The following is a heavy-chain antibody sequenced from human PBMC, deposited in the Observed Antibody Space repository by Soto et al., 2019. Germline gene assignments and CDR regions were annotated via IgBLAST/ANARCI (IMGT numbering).Heavy chain of an antibody. Sequence: QVQLVESGGGVVQPGMSLRLSCAASGFTFKNFAMHWVRQAPGKGLEWVAMIWYDAVGKYYADSVKGRFTVSRDHSRDTLSLQMDSLTAEDTAVYYCARDLNAGIFDYWGQGTLVTVSS. V-gene: IGHV3-33*01. J-gene: IGHJ4*02. CDR3: ARDLNAGIFDY. CDR1: GFTFKNFA. CDR2: IWYDAVGK. D-gene: IGHD1-1*01.